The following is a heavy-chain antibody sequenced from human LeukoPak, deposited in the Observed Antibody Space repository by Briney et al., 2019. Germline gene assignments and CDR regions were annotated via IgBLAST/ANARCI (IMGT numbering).Heavy chain of an antibody. CDR1: GYTFTSYY. J-gene: IGHJ5*02. CDR2: INPSGGST. V-gene: IGHV1-46*01. CDR3: ASDDYYDSSGYHNWFDP. D-gene: IGHD3-22*01. Sequence: ASVKVSCKASGYTFTSYYMHWVRQAPGQGLEWMGIINPSGGSTNYAQKFQGRVTMTRDTSTSTAYMELSSLRSEDTAVYYCASDDYYDSSGYHNWFDPWGQGTLVTVSS.